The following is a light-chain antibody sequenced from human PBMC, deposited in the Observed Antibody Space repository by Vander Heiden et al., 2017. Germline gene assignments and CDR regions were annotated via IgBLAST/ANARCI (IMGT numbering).Light chain of an antibody. Sequence: QSALSQPVAVSGSPGQSITISGSGTSSDVGSYNLVAGYQQHPGKAPKLMVYEGSKRPSWVSNRFSGSKSGNTATLTSSGRQAEDEADYYCCTYAGSSSLVFGGGTKLTVL. CDR1: SSDVGSYNL. V-gene: IGLV2-23*01. CDR3: CTYAGSSSLV. CDR2: EGS. J-gene: IGLJ2*01.